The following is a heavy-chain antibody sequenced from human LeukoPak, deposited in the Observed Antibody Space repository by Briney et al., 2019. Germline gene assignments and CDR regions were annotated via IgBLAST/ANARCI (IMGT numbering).Heavy chain of an antibody. D-gene: IGHD3-10*01. CDR2: INHSGST. CDR1: GGSFSGYY. CDR3: ARDVYYASGGYGMDV. Sequence: SETLSLTCAVYGGSFSGYYWSWIRQPPGKGLEWIGEINHSGSTNYNPSLKSRVTISVDTSKNQFPLKLRSVTAADTAVYYCARDVYYASGGYGMDVWGQGTTVTVSS. V-gene: IGHV4-34*01. J-gene: IGHJ6*02.